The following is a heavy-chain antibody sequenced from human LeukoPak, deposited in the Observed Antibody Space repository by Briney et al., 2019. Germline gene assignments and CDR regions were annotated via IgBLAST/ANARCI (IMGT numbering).Heavy chain of an antibody. CDR2: IYYTGGT. CDR1: GFTFSSYN. Sequence: KPGGSLRLSCAASGFTFSSYNMNWVRQPPGKGLEWIGSIYYTGGTYYNPSLKSRLSLSLDTSKNQFSLKLTSVTAADTAVYYCASYSDDYVWGSYRYYFDYWGQGTLVTVSS. D-gene: IGHD3-16*02. J-gene: IGHJ4*02. CDR3: ASYSDDYVWGSYRYYFDY. V-gene: IGHV4-39*07.